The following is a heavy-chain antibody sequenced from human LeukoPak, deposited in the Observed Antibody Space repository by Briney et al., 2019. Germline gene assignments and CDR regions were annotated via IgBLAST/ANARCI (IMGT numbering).Heavy chain of an antibody. CDR1: GFSVTDNY. J-gene: IGHJ4*02. D-gene: IGHD6-19*01. CDR3: ARDSSGPAF. CDR2: IYSDGGT. Sequence: GGSLRLSCAASGFSVTDNYMSWVRQAPAKGLKWVSVIYSDGGTFFSDSVKGRFTISRDFSTNTLYLQMNSLRVDDTAVYYCARDSSGPAFWGQGTLVTVPS. V-gene: IGHV3-53*01.